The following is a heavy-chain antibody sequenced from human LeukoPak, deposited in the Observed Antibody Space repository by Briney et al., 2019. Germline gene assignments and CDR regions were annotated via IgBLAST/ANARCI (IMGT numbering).Heavy chain of an antibody. D-gene: IGHD3-10*01. CDR2: TYYSGST. CDR1: GGSISSSSYY. V-gene: IGHV4-39*07. Sequence: PSETLSLTCTVSGGSISSSSYYWGWIRQPPGKGLEWIGSTYYSGSTYYNPSLKSRVTISVDTSKNQFSLKLSSVTAADTAVYYCARERPRGGYFDLWGRGTLVTVSS. J-gene: IGHJ2*01. CDR3: ARERPRGGYFDL.